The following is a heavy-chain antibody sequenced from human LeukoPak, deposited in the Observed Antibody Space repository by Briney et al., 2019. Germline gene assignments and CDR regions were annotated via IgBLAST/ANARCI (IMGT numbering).Heavy chain of an antibody. J-gene: IGHJ4*02. CDR2: ISYDGSNK. CDR3: AKDPGSGYDLYYFDY. D-gene: IGHD5-12*01. CDR1: GFTFSSYG. V-gene: IGHV3-30*18. Sequence: GGSLRLSCAASGFTFSSYGMHWVRQAPGKGLEWVAVISYDGSNKYYADSVKGRLTISRDNSKNTLYLQMNSLRAEDTAVYYCAKDPGSGYDLYYFDYWGQGTLVTVSS.